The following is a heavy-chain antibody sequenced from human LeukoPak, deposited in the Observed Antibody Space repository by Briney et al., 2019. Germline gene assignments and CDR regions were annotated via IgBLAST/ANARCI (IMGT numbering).Heavy chain of an antibody. CDR2: IKQDGSEK. Sequence: GGSLRLSCAVSGFTFRTYWMSWVRQAPGKGLEWVANIKQDGSEKYYVDSVKGRFTISRDNAKNSLYLQMNSLRAEDMALYYCARGLGWELLLPFDYWGQGTLVTVSS. CDR3: ARGLGWELLLPFDY. D-gene: IGHD1-26*01. CDR1: GFTFRTYW. J-gene: IGHJ4*02. V-gene: IGHV3-7*03.